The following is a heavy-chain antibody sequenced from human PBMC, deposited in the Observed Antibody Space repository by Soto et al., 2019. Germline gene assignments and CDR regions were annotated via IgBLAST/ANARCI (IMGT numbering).Heavy chain of an antibody. CDR2: IYYSGST. V-gene: IGHV4-31*03. Sequence: VQLQESGPGLVKPSQTLSLTCTVSGGSISSGGYYWSWIRQHPGKGLAWIGYIYYSGSTYYNPSLKSRVTISVDTSKNQFSLKLSSVTAADTAVYYCAREMVQLERLGWFDPWGQGTLVTVSS. D-gene: IGHD1-1*01. CDR1: GGSISSGGYY. J-gene: IGHJ5*02. CDR3: AREMVQLERLGWFDP.